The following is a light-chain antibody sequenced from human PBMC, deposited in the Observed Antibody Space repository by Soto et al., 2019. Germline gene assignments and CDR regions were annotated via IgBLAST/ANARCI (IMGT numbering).Light chain of an antibody. CDR1: QSVGSN. CDR3: QQYNNWWT. Sequence: EIVMTQSPATLSVSPGERVTLSCRASQSVGSNLAWYHQKPGQAPSLLIYGASSRATGVPARFSGSGSGTQFTLTISSLQSEDFAVYYCQQYNNWWTFGQGTKVEIK. CDR2: GAS. V-gene: IGKV3-15*01. J-gene: IGKJ1*01.